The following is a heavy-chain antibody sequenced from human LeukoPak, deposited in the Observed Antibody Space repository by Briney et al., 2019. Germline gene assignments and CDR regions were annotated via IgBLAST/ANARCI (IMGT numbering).Heavy chain of an antibody. J-gene: IGHJ4*02. CDR3: AKGDGGSFTNPDY. CDR2: ISWNSGSI. CDR1: GFTFDDYA. V-gene: IGHV3-9*01. Sequence: GGSLRLSCAASGFTFDDYAMHWVRQAPGKGLEWVSGISWNSGSIGYADSVKGRFTISRDNAKNSLYLQMNSLRAEDTALYYCAKGDGGSFTNPDYWGQGTLVTVSS. D-gene: IGHD1-26*01.